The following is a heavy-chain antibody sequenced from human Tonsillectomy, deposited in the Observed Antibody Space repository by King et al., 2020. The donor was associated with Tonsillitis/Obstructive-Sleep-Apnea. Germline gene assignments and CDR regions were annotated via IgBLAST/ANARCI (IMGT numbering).Heavy chain of an antibody. Sequence: VQLVESGGGVVQPGRSLRLSCAGSGFTFSSYAMHWVRQAPGKGLEWVAVISYDGSNRYYADSVKGRFTISRDNSKNTLYLQMNSLRAEDTAVYYCARDPGQDFWKYYFDYWGQGTLVTVSS. V-gene: IGHV3-30*04. CDR2: ISYDGSNR. CDR1: GFTFSSYA. CDR3: ARDPGQDFWKYYFDY. D-gene: IGHD3-3*01. J-gene: IGHJ4*02.